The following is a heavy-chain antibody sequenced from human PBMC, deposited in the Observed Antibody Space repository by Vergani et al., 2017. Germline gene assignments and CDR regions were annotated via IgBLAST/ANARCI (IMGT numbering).Heavy chain of an antibody. CDR3: AKVRGRQRWFKYPYYFDY. V-gene: IGHV3-23*04. CDR1: GFTFSSYA. Sequence: EVQLVESGGGLVKPGGSLRLSCAASGFTFSSYAMSWVRQAPGKGLEWVSAISGSGGSTYYADSVKGRFTISRDNSKNTLYLQMNSLRAEDTAVYYCAKVRGRQRWFKYPYYFDYWGQGTLVTVSS. J-gene: IGHJ4*02. CDR2: ISGSGGST. D-gene: IGHD5-18*01.